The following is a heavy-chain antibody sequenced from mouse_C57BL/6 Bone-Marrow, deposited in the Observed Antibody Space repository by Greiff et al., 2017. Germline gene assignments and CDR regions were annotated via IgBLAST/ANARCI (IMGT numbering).Heavy chain of an antibody. Sequence: VQLQQPGAELVKPGASVKLSCKASGYTFTSYWMHWVKQRPGQGLEWIGMIHPNSGSTNYNEKFKSKATLTVDTSSSTAYMQLSSLTSEDSAVYYCARWNYYGSSYVDAMDYWGQGTSVTVSS. CDR1: GYTFTSYW. CDR3: ARWNYYGSSYVDAMDY. D-gene: IGHD1-1*01. J-gene: IGHJ4*01. CDR2: IHPNSGST. V-gene: IGHV1-64*01.